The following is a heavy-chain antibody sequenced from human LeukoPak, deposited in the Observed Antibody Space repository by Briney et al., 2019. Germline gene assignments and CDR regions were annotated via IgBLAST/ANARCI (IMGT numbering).Heavy chain of an antibody. V-gene: IGHV3-33*08. J-gene: IGHJ4*02. Sequence: PGGSLRLSCAASGFTFSSYGMHWVRQAPGKGLEWVAVIWYDGSNKYYADSVKGRFTISRDNSKNTLYLQMNSLRAEDTAVYYRARFGIWGEAGIDYWGQGTLVTVSS. CDR3: ARFGIWGEAGIDY. CDR1: GFTFSSYG. CDR2: IWYDGSNK. D-gene: IGHD3-16*01.